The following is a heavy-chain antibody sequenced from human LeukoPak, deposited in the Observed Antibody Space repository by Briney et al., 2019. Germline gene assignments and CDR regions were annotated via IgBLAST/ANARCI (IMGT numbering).Heavy chain of an antibody. CDR2: IKSEGEGATT. J-gene: IGHJ6*04. Sequence: PGGSLRLSCVSSGFTIGTAWMSWVRQAPGKGLEWLGHIKSEGEGATTDYAAPAKGRFAISRDDSKNMIYLQVSSLKIDDTAIYYCIAHFPYFYGFDVWGKGTMVTVSS. CDR1: GFTIGTAW. CDR3: IAHFPYFYGFDV. V-gene: IGHV3-15*01. D-gene: IGHD3-3*02.